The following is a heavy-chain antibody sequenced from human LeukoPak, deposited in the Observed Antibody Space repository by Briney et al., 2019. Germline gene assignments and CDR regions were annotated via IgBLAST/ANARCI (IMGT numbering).Heavy chain of an antibody. Sequence: SVRVSCKASGGTFSSYAISWVRQAPGQGLEWRGGIIPIFGTANYAQKFQGRVTITTDESTSTAYMELSSLRSEDTAVYYCAMGIAVAGTGYYFDYWGQGTLVTVSS. CDR1: GGTFSSYA. D-gene: IGHD6-19*01. CDR2: IIPIFGTA. V-gene: IGHV1-69*05. CDR3: AMGIAVAGTGYYFDY. J-gene: IGHJ4*02.